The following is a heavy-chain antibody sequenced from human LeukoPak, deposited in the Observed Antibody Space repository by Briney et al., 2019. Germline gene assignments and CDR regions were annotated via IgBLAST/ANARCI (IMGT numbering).Heavy chain of an antibody. D-gene: IGHD1-26*01. Sequence: SETLSLTCTVSGGSISSGSSHWRWIRQPAGKGLEWIGRIYTSGSTDYNPSLKSRVTISVDTSKNQFSLNLSSVTAADTAVYYCAPGEGAIIPWGQGTLVTVSS. CDR2: IYTSGST. CDR3: APGEGAIIP. J-gene: IGHJ5*02. V-gene: IGHV4-61*02. CDR1: GGSISSGSSH.